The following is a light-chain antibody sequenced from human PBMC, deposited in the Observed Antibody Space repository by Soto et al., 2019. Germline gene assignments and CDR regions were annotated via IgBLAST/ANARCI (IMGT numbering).Light chain of an antibody. CDR2: AAS. V-gene: IGKV1-27*01. Sequence: DIQMTQSPSSLSASVGDRVTITCRASQGITNFLAWYQQKPGTAPKLLIYAASTLHSGVPSRFSGSGYGTEFTLHISSLQPEDAATYYCQKYSSAPFTFGPGTKVEIK. CDR1: QGITNF. CDR3: QKYSSAPFT. J-gene: IGKJ3*01.